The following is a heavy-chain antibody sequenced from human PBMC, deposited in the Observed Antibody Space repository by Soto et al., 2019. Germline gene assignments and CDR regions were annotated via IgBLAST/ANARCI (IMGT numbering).Heavy chain of an antibody. CDR1: GFTFSSYS. CDR2: ISSSSSTI. J-gene: IGHJ5*02. D-gene: IGHD6-19*01. Sequence: GGSLRLSCAASGFTFSSYSMNWVRQAPGKGLEWVSYISSSSSTIYYADSVKGRFTISRDNAKNSLYLQMNSLRAEDTAVYYCASWGVYSSGWYFQGWFDPWGLGTLVTVSS. V-gene: IGHV3-48*01. CDR3: ASWGVYSSGWYFQGWFDP.